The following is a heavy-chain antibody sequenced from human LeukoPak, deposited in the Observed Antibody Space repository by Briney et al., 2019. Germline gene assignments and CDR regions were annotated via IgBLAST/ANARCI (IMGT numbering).Heavy chain of an antibody. CDR3: ARDWFHAIDY. Sequence: GGSLRLSCAASGFTFSDTWMHWVRQAPGEGLVWVSRIRSDGSDTRYAESVKGRFTISRDNAKNTPYLQMNSLRAEDTAVYYCARDWFHAIDYWGQGTLVTVSS. CDR2: IRSDGSDT. J-gene: IGHJ4*02. D-gene: IGHD2/OR15-2a*01. CDR1: GFTFSDTW. V-gene: IGHV3-74*01.